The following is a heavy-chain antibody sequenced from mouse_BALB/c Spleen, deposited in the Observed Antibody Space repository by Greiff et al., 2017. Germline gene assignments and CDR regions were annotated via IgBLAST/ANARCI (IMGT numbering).Heavy chain of an antibody. CDR1: GYTFTEYI. CDR2: FYPGSGSI. J-gene: IGHJ3*01. Sequence: QVQLQQSGAELVKPGASVKLSCKASGYTFTEYIIHWVKQRSGQGLEWIGWFYPGSGSIKYNEKFKDKATLTVDKSYSTAYMQLSILTAEDSAVYDCAMRDTSAWCAYWGQGTRVTVAA. V-gene: IGHV1-62-2*01. CDR3: AMRDTSAWCAY. D-gene: IGHD3-3*01.